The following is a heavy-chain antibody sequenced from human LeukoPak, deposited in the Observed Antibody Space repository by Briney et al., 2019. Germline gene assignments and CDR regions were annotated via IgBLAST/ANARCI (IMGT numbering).Heavy chain of an antibody. D-gene: IGHD2-2*01. CDR2: FYSPGST. Sequence: PGGSLRLSCAASGFTVTTKSMAWVRQAPGRGLEWVSVFYSPGSTYYADSVHGRFTISRDNSLNTLFLQMNSLRVVDTAVYYCASARESCIGSTCYEYFHHWGQGTPLTVSS. CDR1: GFTVTTKS. V-gene: IGHV3-53*01. CDR3: ASARESCIGSTCYEYFHH. J-gene: IGHJ1*01.